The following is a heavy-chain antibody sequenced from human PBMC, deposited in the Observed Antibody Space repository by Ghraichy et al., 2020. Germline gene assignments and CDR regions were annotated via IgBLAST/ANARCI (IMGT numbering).Heavy chain of an antibody. CDR1: GGSFSGYY. CDR2: INHSGST. D-gene: IGHD6-13*01. Sequence: SETLSLTCAVYGGSFSGYYWSWIRQPPGKGLEWIGEINHSGSTNYNPSLKSRVTISVDTSKNQFSLKLSSVTAADTAVYYCARGRYSSSWPPRALNFDYWGQGTLVTVSS. CDR3: ARGRYSSSWPPRALNFDY. J-gene: IGHJ4*02. V-gene: IGHV4-34*01.